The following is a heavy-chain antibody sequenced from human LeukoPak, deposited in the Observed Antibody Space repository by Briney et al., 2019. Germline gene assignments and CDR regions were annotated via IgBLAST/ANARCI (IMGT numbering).Heavy chain of an antibody. V-gene: IGHV3-48*01. CDR2: ISSSSSTI. Sequence: GGSLRLSCAASGFTFSSYSMNWVRQAPGKGLEWVSYISSSSSTIYYADSVKGRFTISRDNAKNSLYLQMNSLRAEDTAVYYRARDGLGGSGWFVGDAFDIWGQGTMVTVSS. J-gene: IGHJ3*02. CDR1: GFTFSSYS. CDR3: ARDGLGGSGWFVGDAFDI. D-gene: IGHD6-19*01.